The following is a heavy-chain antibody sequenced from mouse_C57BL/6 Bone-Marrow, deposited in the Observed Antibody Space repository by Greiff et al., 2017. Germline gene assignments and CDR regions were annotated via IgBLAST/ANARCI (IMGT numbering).Heavy chain of an antibody. Sequence: VQLQESGAELVKPGASVKMSCKASGYTFTSYWITWVKQRPGQGLEWIGDIYPGSGSTNYNEKFKSKATLTVDTSSSTAYMQLSSLTSEASAVYYCARGYYGKLNFDYWGQGTTLTVSS. CDR3: ARGYYGKLNFDY. CDR2: IYPGSGST. CDR1: GYTFTSYW. D-gene: IGHD2-1*01. J-gene: IGHJ2*01. V-gene: IGHV1-55*01.